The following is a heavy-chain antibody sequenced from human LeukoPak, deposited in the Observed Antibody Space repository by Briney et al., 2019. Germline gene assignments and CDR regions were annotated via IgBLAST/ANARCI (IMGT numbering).Heavy chain of an antibody. CDR1: GFTFSSYA. CDR3: ARGDYGDYFNYYYYGMDV. J-gene: IGHJ6*02. V-gene: IGHV3-64*01. CDR2: ISSNGGST. D-gene: IGHD4-17*01. Sequence: GGSLRLSCAASGFTFSSYAMPWVRQAPGKGLEYVSAISSNGGSTYYANSVKGRFTISRDNSKNTLYLQMGSLRAEDMAVYYCARGDYGDYFNYYYYGMDVWGQGTTVTVSS.